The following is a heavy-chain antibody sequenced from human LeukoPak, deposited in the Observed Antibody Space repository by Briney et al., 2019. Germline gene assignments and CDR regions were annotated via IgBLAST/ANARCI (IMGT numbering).Heavy chain of an antibody. CDR3: ARESRAYCSGGSCYQFDY. J-gene: IGHJ4*02. CDR1: GGTFSSYA. Sequence: GASVTVSCTASGGTFSSYAISWVRQAPGQGLEWMGGIIPIFGTANYAQKFQGRVTITRDTSASTAYMELSSLRSEDTAVYYCARESRAYCSGGSCYQFDYWGQGTLVTVSS. D-gene: IGHD2-15*01. V-gene: IGHV1-69*05. CDR2: IIPIFGTA.